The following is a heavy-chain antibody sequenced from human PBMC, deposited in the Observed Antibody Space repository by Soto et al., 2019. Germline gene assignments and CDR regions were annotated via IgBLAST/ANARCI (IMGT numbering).Heavy chain of an antibody. V-gene: IGHV1-69*02. CDR1: GGTFSSYT. CDR3: ARHPGTMVRGEYYYYYMDV. D-gene: IGHD3-10*01. Sequence: QVQQVQSGAEVKKPGSSVKVSCKASGGTFSSYTISWVRQAPGQGLEWMGRIIPILGIANYAQKFQGRVTITADKSTSTAYMELSSLRSEDTTVYYCARHPGTMVRGEYYYYYMDVWGKGTTVTVSS. J-gene: IGHJ6*03. CDR2: IIPILGIA.